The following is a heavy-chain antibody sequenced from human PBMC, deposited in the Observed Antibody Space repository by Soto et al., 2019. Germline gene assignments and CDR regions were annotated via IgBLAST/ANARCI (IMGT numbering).Heavy chain of an antibody. J-gene: IGHJ4*02. CDR2: ISYDGNVA. Sequence: QVQLVESGGGVVQPGRSLRLSCAASGFTFSSYGMHWVRQAPGKGLEWVTVISYDGNVAYYADSVKGRFTISRDNSKNTLYLQMNSLRTEDTAMYCCAKEGPITNWYFDYWGQGTLVTVPS. D-gene: IGHD1-1*01. CDR3: AKEGPITNWYFDY. CDR1: GFTFSSYG. V-gene: IGHV3-30*18.